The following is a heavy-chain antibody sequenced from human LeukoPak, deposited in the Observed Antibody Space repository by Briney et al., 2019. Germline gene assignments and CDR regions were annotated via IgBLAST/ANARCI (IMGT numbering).Heavy chain of an antibody. CDR1: GFIFRIYW. V-gene: IGHV3-74*01. D-gene: IGHD6-6*01. CDR3: AREKEYSSSSGIDY. CDR2: INSDGSRT. Sequence: PGGSQSLLCAPSGFIFRIYWMHWVRQAPGEGVVWVSRINSDGSRTSYADSVKGRVTISRDNTTNTLYLQMNRLRDEDTAVYYCAREKEYSSSSGIDYWGQGTLVAVSS. J-gene: IGHJ4*02.